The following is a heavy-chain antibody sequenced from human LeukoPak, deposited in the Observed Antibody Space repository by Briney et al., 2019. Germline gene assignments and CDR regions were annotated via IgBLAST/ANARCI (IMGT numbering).Heavy chain of an antibody. CDR1: GFTFSSYG. J-gene: IGHJ4*02. CDR2: IWYDGSNK. CDR3: AKSATILVVTAIFDY. D-gene: IGHD2-21*02. V-gene: IGHV3-33*06. Sequence: GRSLRLSCAASGFTFSSYGMHWVRQAPGKGLEWVAVIWYDGSNKYYADSVKGRFTISRDNSKNTLYLQMNSLRAEDTAVYYCAKSATILVVTAIFDYWGQGTLVTVSS.